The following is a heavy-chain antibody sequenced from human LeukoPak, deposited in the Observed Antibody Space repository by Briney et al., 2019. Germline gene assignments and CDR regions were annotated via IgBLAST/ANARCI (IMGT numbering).Heavy chain of an antibody. Sequence: PGGSLRLSCAASGFTFSSYGMHWVRQAPGKGLEWVAFIRYDGSNKYYADSVKGRFTISRDNAKNSLYLQMNSLRAEDTAVYYCARDPAIQIWLSAYYFDYWGQGTLVTVSS. D-gene: IGHD5-18*01. CDR2: IRYDGSNK. V-gene: IGHV3-30*02. CDR1: GFTFSSYG. CDR3: ARDPAIQIWLSAYYFDY. J-gene: IGHJ4*02.